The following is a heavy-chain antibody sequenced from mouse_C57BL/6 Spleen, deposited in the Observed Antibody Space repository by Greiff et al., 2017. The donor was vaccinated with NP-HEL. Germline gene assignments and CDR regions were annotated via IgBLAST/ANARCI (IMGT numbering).Heavy chain of an antibody. V-gene: IGHV1-9*01. CDR3: ARDDGDYGRAMDD. D-gene: IGHD2-3*01. Sequence: QVQLQQSGAELMKPGASVKLSCTATGYTFTGYWIEWVKQRPGHGLEWIGEILPGSGSTNYNAKFKGKATFTADTSSNTAYMQLSSLTTEDSAIYYCARDDGDYGRAMDDGGQGTSVTVST. J-gene: IGHJ4*01. CDR2: ILPGSGST. CDR1: GYTFTGYW.